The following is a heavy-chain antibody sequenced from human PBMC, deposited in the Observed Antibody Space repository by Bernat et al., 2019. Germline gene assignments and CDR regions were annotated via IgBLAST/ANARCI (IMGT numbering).Heavy chain of an antibody. D-gene: IGHD1-26*01. CDR3: ARDWGIVGATPRVFD. V-gene: IGHV3-66*01. Sequence: EVQLVESGGGLVQPGGSLRLSCAASVFTVSSNYMSWVRQAPGKGLEWVSVIYSGGSTYYADSVKGRLTISRDNSKNTLYLQMSSLRAEDTAVYYCARDWGIVGATPRVFDWGQGTLVTVSS. CDR2: IYSGGST. CDR1: VFTVSSNY. J-gene: IGHJ4*02.